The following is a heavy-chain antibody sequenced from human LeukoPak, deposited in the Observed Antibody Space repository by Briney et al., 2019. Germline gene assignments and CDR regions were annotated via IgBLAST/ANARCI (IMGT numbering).Heavy chain of an antibody. D-gene: IGHD5-18*01. Sequence: SETLSLTCTVSGGSISSYYWSWIRQPPGKGLEWIGYIYYSGSTNYNPSLKSRVTISVDTSKNQFSLKLSSVTAADTAVYYCARHYAGYSYGYFDYWGQGTLVTVSS. V-gene: IGHV4-59*08. J-gene: IGHJ4*02. CDR1: GGSISSYY. CDR2: IYYSGST. CDR3: ARHYAGYSYGYFDY.